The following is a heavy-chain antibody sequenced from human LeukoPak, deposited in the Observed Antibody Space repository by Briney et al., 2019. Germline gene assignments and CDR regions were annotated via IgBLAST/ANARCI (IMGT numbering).Heavy chain of an antibody. J-gene: IGHJ6*03. D-gene: IGHD2-15*01. Sequence: SETLSLTCTVSGGSISSSSYYWGWIRQPPGKGLEWMGSIYYGASTSYNPSLKSRVTISVDTSKNQFSLKLSSVTAADTAVYYCARHPRTYCSGGSCYIYYYYMDVWGKGTTVTVSS. CDR1: GGSISSSSYY. CDR2: IYYGAST. V-gene: IGHV4-39*01. CDR3: ARHPRTYCSGGSCYIYYYYMDV.